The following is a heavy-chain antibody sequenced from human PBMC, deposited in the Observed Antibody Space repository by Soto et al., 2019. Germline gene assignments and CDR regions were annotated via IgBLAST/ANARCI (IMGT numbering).Heavy chain of an antibody. J-gene: IGHJ6*03. Sequence: GGSLRLSCAASGFTFSSYGMHWVRQAPGKGLEWVAVISYDGSNKYYADSVKGRFTISRDNSKNTLYLQMNSLRAEDTAVYYCAKAGGEVYDILTGYYRYYYYMDVWGKGTTVTVSS. V-gene: IGHV3-30*18. CDR1: GFTFSSYG. D-gene: IGHD3-9*01. CDR3: AKAGGEVYDILTGYYRYYYYMDV. CDR2: ISYDGSNK.